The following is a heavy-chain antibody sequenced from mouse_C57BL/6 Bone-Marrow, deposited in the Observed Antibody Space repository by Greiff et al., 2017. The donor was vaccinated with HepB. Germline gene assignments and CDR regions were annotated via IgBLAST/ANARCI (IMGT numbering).Heavy chain of an antibody. J-gene: IGHJ4*01. V-gene: IGHV1-61*01. D-gene: IGHD1-1*01. Sequence: QVQLQQSGAELVRPGSSVKLSCKASGYTFTSYWMDWVKQRPGQGLEWIGNIYPSDSETHYNQKFKDKATLTVDKSSSTAYMQLSSLTSEDSAVYYCARTAGSSAHYAMDYWGRGTSVTVSS. CDR1: GYTFTSYW. CDR3: ARTAGSSAHYAMDY. CDR2: IYPSDSET.